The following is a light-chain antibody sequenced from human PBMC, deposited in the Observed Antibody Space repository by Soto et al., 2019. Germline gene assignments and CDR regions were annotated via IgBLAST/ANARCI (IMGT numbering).Light chain of an antibody. CDR1: QSVSSY. Sequence: EIVLTQSPATLSLSPGERATLSCRASQSVSSYLAWYQQKPGQAPGLLIYDASNRATGIPARFSGSGSGTDVTHTISSLEHEDLAVYYCHQRSNWPPTFGQGTKVEI. V-gene: IGKV3-11*01. CDR3: HQRSNWPPT. CDR2: DAS. J-gene: IGKJ1*01.